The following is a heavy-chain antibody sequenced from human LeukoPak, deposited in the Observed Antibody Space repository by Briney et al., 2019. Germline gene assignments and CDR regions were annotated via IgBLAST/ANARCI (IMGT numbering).Heavy chain of an antibody. V-gene: IGHV3-21*01. CDR3: ARAIYDAFDI. Sequence: TTGGSLRLSCAASGFTFSSYSMNWVRQAPGKGLEWVSSISSSSSYIYYADSVKGRFTISRDNAKNTLYLQMNNLRAEDTAVYYCARAIYDAFDIWGQGTMVTVSS. CDR2: ISSSSSYI. D-gene: IGHD5-24*01. J-gene: IGHJ3*02. CDR1: GFTFSSYS.